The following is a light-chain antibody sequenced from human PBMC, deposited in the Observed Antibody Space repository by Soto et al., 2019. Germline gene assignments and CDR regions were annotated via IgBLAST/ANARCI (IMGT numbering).Light chain of an antibody. Sequence: DIQMTQSPSTLSASVGDRVTITCLASQSISSWLAWYQQKPGKAPKLLIYDASSLESGVPSRFSGSGSATACTLAIRSLQPDDVETDSCQQYHSYPWTFGQGTKVDIK. J-gene: IGKJ1*01. CDR1: QSISSW. CDR3: QQYHSYPWT. CDR2: DAS. V-gene: IGKV1-5*01.